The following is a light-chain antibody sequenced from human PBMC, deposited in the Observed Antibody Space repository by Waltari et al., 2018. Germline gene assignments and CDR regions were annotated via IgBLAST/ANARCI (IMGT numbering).Light chain of an antibody. CDR3: QSYDNRLSYV. J-gene: IGLJ1*01. CDR2: ASN. V-gene: IGLV1-40*01. Sequence: QSLLTQPPSVSGAPGQRVTIPCTGSRSNFADLDVHWYHQLPGQAPKLLIFASNNRPSGVPDRFSGSKSGTSASLAITGLQPEDEGDYYCQSYDNRLSYVFGSGTKVTVL. CDR1: RSNFADLD.